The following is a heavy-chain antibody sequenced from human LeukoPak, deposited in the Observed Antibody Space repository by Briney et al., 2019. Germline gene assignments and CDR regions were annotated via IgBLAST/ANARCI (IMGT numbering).Heavy chain of an antibody. V-gene: IGHV3-23*01. J-gene: IGHJ3*02. D-gene: IGHD4-17*01. CDR3: AKAGLRDDAFDI. CDR1: GFTFSSYA. Sequence: PGGSLRLSCAASGFTFSSYAMSWVRQAPGKGLEWVSAISGSGGSTYYADSVEGRFTISRDNSKNTLYLQMNSLRAEDTAVYYCAKAGLRDDAFDIWGQGTMVTVSS. CDR2: ISGSGGST.